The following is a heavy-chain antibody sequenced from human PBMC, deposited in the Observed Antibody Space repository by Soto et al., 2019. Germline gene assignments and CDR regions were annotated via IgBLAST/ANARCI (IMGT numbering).Heavy chain of an antibody. CDR3: ARGDYNSGWI. J-gene: IGHJ4*02. CDR1: GYTFTSYY. Sequence: ASVNVSCKASGYTFTSYYVHLVQQAPGQGLEWMGIINPSGGGTSYAQKFQGRVTMTRDTSTSTVYMELSSLRSEDTAVYYCARGDYNSGWIWGQGTLVTVSS. D-gene: IGHD6-19*01. CDR2: INPSGGGT. V-gene: IGHV1-46*01.